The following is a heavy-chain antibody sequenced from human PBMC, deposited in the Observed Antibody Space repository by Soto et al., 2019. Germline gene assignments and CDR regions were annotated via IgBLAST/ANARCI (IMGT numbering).Heavy chain of an antibody. CDR1: GGSISSGGYY. CDR3: ARGGDYGGNAIDY. V-gene: IGHV4-31*03. Sequence: SETLSLTCTVSGGSISSGGYYWSWIRQHPGKGLEWIGYIYYSGSTYYNPSLKSRVTISVDTSKNQFSLKLSSVTAADTAVYYCARGGDYGGNAIDYWGRGTLVTSP. D-gene: IGHD4-17*01. J-gene: IGHJ4*02. CDR2: IYYSGST.